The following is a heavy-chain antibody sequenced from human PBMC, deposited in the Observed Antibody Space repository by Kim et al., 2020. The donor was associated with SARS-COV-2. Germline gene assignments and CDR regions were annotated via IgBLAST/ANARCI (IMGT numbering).Heavy chain of an antibody. J-gene: IGHJ4*02. D-gene: IGHD3-16*01. V-gene: IGHV6-1*01. CDR3: ARAKGGLDF. CDR2: WYN. Sequence: WYNDYAVSVKSRITINPDTSKNQFSLQLNSVTPEDTAVYYCARAKGGLDFWGQGTLVTVSS.